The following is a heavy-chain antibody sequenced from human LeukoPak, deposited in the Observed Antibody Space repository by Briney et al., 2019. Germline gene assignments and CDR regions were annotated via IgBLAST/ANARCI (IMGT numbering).Heavy chain of an antibody. CDR3: VRDFYESSGSTYYFDY. CDR1: GFTFSDLY. J-gene: IGHJ4*02. CDR2: TRNKPNSYTT. Sequence: PGGSLRLSCAASGFTFSDLYMDWVRQAPGKGLEWVGRTRNKPNSYTTECAASVKGRFTISRDDSKNSLFLQMNSLKTEDTAVYYCVRDFYESSGSTYYFDYWGQGTLVTVSS. D-gene: IGHD3-22*01. V-gene: IGHV3-72*01.